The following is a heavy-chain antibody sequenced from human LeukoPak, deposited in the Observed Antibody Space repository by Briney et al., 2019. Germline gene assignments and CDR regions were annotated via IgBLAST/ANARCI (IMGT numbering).Heavy chain of an antibody. CDR1: GFTFSSYW. D-gene: IGHD2-2*01. CDR2: IKQGGSEK. V-gene: IGHV3-7*04. Sequence: GGSLRLSCAASGFTFSSYWMSWVRQAPGKGLEWVANIKQGGSEKYYVDSVKGRFTISRDNAKNSLYLQMNSLRAEDTAVYYCARDRCSSTSCLIDYWGQGTLVTVSS. CDR3: ARDRCSSTSCLIDY. J-gene: IGHJ4*02.